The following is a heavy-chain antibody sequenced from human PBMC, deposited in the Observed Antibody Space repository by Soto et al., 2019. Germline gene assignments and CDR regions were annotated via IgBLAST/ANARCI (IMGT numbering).Heavy chain of an antibody. CDR3: AKDRRSSGWTNFDY. V-gene: IGHV3-9*01. D-gene: IGHD6-19*01. J-gene: IGHJ4*02. CDR2: ISWNSGSI. CDR1: GFTFDDYA. Sequence: DVQLVESGGGLVQPGRSLRLSCAASGFTFDDYAMHWVRQAPGKGLEWVSGISWNSGSIGYADSVKGRFTISRDNAKNSLYLQMNSLRAEDTALYYCAKDRRSSGWTNFDYWGQGTLVTVSS.